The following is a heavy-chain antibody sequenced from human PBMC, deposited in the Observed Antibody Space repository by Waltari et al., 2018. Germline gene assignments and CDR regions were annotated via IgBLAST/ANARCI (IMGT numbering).Heavy chain of an antibody. D-gene: IGHD6-13*01. Sequence: EVHLVESGGGLVKPGGSLRVSCAASGFDFSSFSINWIRQTPGKGLELVSSISKSGRVTEYADSVKGRFTFSRDNANNSVYLQMNSLRVEDTAVYYCNVELAEAGNWGQGTLVTVSP. CDR3: NVELAEAGN. CDR2: ISKSGRVT. CDR1: GFDFSSFS. V-gene: IGHV3-21*06. J-gene: IGHJ4*02.